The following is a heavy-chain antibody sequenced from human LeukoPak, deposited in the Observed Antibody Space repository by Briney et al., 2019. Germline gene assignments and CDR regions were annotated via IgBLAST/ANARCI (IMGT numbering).Heavy chain of an antibody. CDR3: ARGMVRGVTYYYYYGMDV. Sequence: ASVKVSCKASGYTFTSYDINWVRQAPGQGLEWMGWMNPNSGNTGYAQKFQGRVTMTRNTSISTAYMELSSLRSEDTAVYYCARGMVRGVTYYYYYGMDVWGQGTTVTVSS. CDR1: GYTFTSYD. D-gene: IGHD3-10*01. V-gene: IGHV1-8*01. CDR2: MNPNSGNT. J-gene: IGHJ6*02.